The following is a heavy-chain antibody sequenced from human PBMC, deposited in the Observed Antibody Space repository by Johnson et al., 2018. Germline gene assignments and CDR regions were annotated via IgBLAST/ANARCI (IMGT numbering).Heavy chain of an antibody. J-gene: IGHJ6*03. CDR2: IYPGDSDT. CDR1: GYSFTSYW. V-gene: IGHV5-51*01. CDR3: SRLQRYNRNDFNYYFMDV. D-gene: IGHD1-1*01. Sequence: VQLVQSGAEVKKPGESLKISCKGSGYSFTSYWIGWVRQMPGKGLEWMGIIYPGDSDTRYSPSFQGQVTISADKSISTAYLQWSSLKASDTAMYYFSRLQRYNRNDFNYYFMDVWGKGTTVTVSS.